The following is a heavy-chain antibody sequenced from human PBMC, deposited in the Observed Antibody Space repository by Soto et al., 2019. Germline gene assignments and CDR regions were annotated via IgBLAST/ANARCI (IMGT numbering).Heavy chain of an antibody. CDR2: ISYDGSNK. CDR3: ASLEIAGLYNYYYYYGMDV. D-gene: IGHD6-13*01. V-gene: IGHV3-30-3*01. J-gene: IGHJ6*02. CDR1: GFTFSSYA. Sequence: GGSLRLSCAASGFTFSSYAMHWVRQAPGKGLEWVAVISYDGSNKYYAEYVKGRFTISRDNSKNTQYLQMNSLRAEDTAVYYCASLEIAGLYNYYYYYGMDVWGQGTTVTVSS.